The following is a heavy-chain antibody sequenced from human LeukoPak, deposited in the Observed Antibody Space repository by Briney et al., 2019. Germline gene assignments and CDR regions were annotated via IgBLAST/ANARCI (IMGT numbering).Heavy chain of an antibody. CDR3: ARTRKWNDS. V-gene: IGHV3-48*04. Sequence: GGSLRLSCAASGFTFSTYSMNWVRQAPGKGLEWVSHISGSSSTIYYADSVKGRFTISRDNAKNSLYLQMNSLRAEDTAVYYCARTRKWNDSWGQGTLVTVSS. J-gene: IGHJ4*02. CDR2: ISGSSSTI. D-gene: IGHD1-1*01. CDR1: GFTFSTYS.